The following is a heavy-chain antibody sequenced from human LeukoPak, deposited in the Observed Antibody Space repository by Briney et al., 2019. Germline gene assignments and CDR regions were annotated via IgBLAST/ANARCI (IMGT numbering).Heavy chain of an antibody. CDR1: GGSISSYY. Sequence: KPSETLSLTCTVSGGSISSYYWNWIRQPPGKGPEWIGYTSDSGHTDYNPSLKSRVTISVDLSKNQFSLKLTSATAADTAVYYCARWYSHGRYFDYWGPGALVTVSS. CDR2: TSDSGHT. V-gene: IGHV4-59*01. CDR3: ARWYSHGRYFDY. J-gene: IGHJ4*03. D-gene: IGHD1-26*01.